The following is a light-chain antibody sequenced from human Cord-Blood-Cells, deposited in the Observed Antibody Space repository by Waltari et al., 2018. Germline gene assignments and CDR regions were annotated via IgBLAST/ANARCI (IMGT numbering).Light chain of an antibody. Sequence: EIVLTQSPATLSLSPGERATLSCRASQGVSSYLAWYQQKPGQSPRLLIYDASNRATGIPARFSCSGSGTDFTLTISSLEPEDFAVYYCQQRSNWLTFGGGTKVEIK. CDR3: QQRSNWLT. J-gene: IGKJ4*01. V-gene: IGKV3-11*01. CDR2: DAS. CDR1: QGVSSY.